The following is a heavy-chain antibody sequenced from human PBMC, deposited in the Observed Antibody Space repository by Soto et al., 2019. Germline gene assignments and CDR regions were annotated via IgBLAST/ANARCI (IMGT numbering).Heavy chain of an antibody. CDR3: AKVNYDFWEYNWFDP. V-gene: IGHV3-23*01. CDR2: ISGSGGST. Sequence: PGGSLRLSCAASGVTFSSYAMSWVRQAPGKGLEWVSAISGSGGSTYYADSVKGRFTISRDNSKNTLYLQMNSLRAEDTAVYYCAKVNYDFWEYNWFDPWGQGTLVTVSS. J-gene: IGHJ5*02. CDR1: GVTFSSYA. D-gene: IGHD3-3*01.